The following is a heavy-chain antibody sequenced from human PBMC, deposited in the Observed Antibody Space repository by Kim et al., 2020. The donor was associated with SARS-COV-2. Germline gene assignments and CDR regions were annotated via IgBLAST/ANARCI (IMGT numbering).Heavy chain of an antibody. CDR2: IYPGDSDT. D-gene: IGHD2-2*02. CDR1: GYSFTSYW. CDR3: ARLAGDIVVVPAAIPTWHYDY. V-gene: IGHV5-51*01. J-gene: IGHJ4*02. Sequence: GESLKISCKGSGYSFTSYWIGWVRQMPGKGLEWMGIIYPGDSDTRYSPSFQGQVTISADKSISTAYLQWSSLKASDTAMYYCARLAGDIVVVPAAIPTWHYDYWGQGTLVTVSS.